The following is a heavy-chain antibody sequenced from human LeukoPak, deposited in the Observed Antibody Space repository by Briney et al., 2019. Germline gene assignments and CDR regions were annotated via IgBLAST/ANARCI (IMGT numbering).Heavy chain of an antibody. Sequence: GESLKISCKASGYSFTSYWIGWVRQMPGKGLEWMGIIYPGDSDTRYSPSFQGQVTISADKSISTAYLQWSSLKASDTAMYYCARHRTLTYGSGEDWFDPWGQGTLVTVSS. D-gene: IGHD3-10*01. CDR1: GYSFTSYW. CDR3: ARHRTLTYGSGEDWFDP. J-gene: IGHJ5*02. CDR2: IYPGDSDT. V-gene: IGHV5-51*01.